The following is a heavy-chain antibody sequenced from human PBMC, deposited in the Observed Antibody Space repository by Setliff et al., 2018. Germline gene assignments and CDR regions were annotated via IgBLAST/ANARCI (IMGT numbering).Heavy chain of an antibody. V-gene: IGHV1-69*06. CDR1: GGTFSSYA. CDR3: ARYGVLLARYYYDSSGYSDRNAFDI. D-gene: IGHD3-22*01. CDR2: IIPIFGTA. J-gene: IGHJ3*02. Sequence: GASVKVSCKASGGTFSSYAISWVRQAPGQGLEWMGRIIPIFGTANYAQKFQGRVTITADKSTSTAYMELSSLRSEDTAVYYCARYGVLLARYYYDSSGYSDRNAFDIWGQGTTVTVS.